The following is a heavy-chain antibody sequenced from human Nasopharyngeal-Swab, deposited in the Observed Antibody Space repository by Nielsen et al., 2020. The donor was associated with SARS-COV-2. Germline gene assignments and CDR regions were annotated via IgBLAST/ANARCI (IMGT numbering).Heavy chain of an antibody. Sequence: SVKVSCRASGGTFSSYAISWVRQAPGQGLEWMGGIIPIFGTANYAQKFQGRVTITADESTSTAYMELSSLRSEDTAVYYCATYSGSYSGVDYYYGMDVWGQGTTVTVSS. CDR1: GGTFSSYA. J-gene: IGHJ6*02. CDR3: ATYSGSYSGVDYYYGMDV. D-gene: IGHD1-26*01. V-gene: IGHV1-69*13. CDR2: IIPIFGTA.